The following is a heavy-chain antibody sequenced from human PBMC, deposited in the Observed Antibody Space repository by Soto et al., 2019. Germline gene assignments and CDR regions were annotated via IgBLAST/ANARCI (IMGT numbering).Heavy chain of an antibody. CDR3: AKDLDSSGYVDY. CDR2: IWYDGSNK. Sequence: GGSLRLSCAASGFTFSSYGMHWVRQAPGKGLEWVAVIWYDGSNKYYADSVKGRFTISRDNSKNTLYLQMNSLRAEDTAVYYCAKDLDSSGYVDYWGQGTLVTVSS. CDR1: GFTFSSYG. J-gene: IGHJ4*02. D-gene: IGHD3-22*01. V-gene: IGHV3-30*02.